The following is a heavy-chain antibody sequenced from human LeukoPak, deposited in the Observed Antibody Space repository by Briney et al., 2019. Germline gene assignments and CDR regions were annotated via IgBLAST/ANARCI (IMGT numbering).Heavy chain of an antibody. CDR1: GGSISSSNW. J-gene: IGHJ4*02. V-gene: IGHV4-4*02. D-gene: IGHD3-22*01. Sequence: SGTLSLTYAVSGGSISSSNWWSWVRQPPGKGLEWIGEIYHSGSTNYNPSLKSRVTISVDKSKNQFSLKLSSVTAADTAVYYCAREGYYYDSSGTFDYWGQGTLVTVSS. CDR2: IYHSGST. CDR3: AREGYYYDSSGTFDY.